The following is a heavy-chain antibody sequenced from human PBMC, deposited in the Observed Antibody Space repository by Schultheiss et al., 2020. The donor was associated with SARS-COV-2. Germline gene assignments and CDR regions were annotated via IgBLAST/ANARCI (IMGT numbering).Heavy chain of an antibody. CDR3: ARSIVVVPAAPGNWFDP. CDR2: IFSNDEK. J-gene: IGHJ5*02. V-gene: IGHV2-26*01. D-gene: IGHD2-2*01. CDR1: GFSLSNARMG. Sequence: SGPTLVKPTQTLTLTCTFSGFSLSNARMGVSWIRQPPGKALEWLAHIFSNDEKSYSTSLKSRLTISKDTSKSQVVLTMTNMDPVDTATYYCARSIVVVPAAPGNWFDPWGQGTLVTVSS.